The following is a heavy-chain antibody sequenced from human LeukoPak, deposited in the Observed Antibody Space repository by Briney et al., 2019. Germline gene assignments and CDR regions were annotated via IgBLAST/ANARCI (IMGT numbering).Heavy chain of an antibody. CDR2: ISGSGSSA. J-gene: IGHJ4*02. D-gene: IGHD4-11*01. Sequence: GGSLRLSCAASGITFSSYAMSWVRQAPGKGLEWVSGISGSGSSAYYADSVRGRFTISRDNSKNTLYLQMNSLRAEDTAIYYGAKDLNDYSPNYFDYWGQGTLVTVSS. V-gene: IGHV3-23*01. CDR1: GITFSSYA. CDR3: AKDLNDYSPNYFDY.